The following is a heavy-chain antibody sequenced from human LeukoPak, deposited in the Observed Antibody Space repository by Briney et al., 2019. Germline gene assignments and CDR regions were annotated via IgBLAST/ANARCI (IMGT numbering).Heavy chain of an antibody. CDR3: ARLGPYGPGSSYTFDY. CDR1: GYTFTAYY. D-gene: IGHD3-10*01. Sequence: ASVKVSCKASGYTFTAYYMHWVRQAPGQGLEWMGWINPNSGGTNYAQKFQGRVTMTRDTSISTAYMELSRLRSDDTAVYYCARLGPYGPGSSYTFDYWGQGTLVTVSS. CDR2: INPNSGGT. J-gene: IGHJ4*02. V-gene: IGHV1-2*02.